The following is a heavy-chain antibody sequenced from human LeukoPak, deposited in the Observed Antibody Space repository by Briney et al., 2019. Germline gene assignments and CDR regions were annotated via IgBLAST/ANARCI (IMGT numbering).Heavy chain of an antibody. CDR1: GGSFSGCY. CDR2: INHSGST. Sequence: SETLSLTCAVYGGSFSGCYWSWIRQPPGKGLEWIGEINHSGSTNYNPSLKSRSTISRDTPKNQFSLTLTSVIDADTAVYYCVRHVHSPSFDPWGQGTLVTVSS. CDR3: VRHVHSPSFDP. V-gene: IGHV4-34*01. J-gene: IGHJ5*02.